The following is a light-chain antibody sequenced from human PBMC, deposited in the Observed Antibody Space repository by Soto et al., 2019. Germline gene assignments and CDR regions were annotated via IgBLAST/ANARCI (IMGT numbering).Light chain of an antibody. V-gene: IGLV2-14*01. J-gene: IGLJ2*01. CDR1: SSDVGRYNY. Sequence: QSVLTQPASVPGSPGQSITISCTGTSSDVGRYNYVSWYQQHPGKAPKLMIYDVSNRPSGVSNRFSGSKSGNTASLTISGLQAGDEADYYCSSYTSSSTLVFGGGTMVTVL. CDR3: SSYTSSSTLV. CDR2: DVS.